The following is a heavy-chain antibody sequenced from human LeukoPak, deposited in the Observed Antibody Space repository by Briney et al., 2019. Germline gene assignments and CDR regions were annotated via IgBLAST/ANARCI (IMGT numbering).Heavy chain of an antibody. CDR3: AKGDYHDSSGYYYDYFDY. CDR2: ISGSGGST. V-gene: IGHV3-23*01. D-gene: IGHD3-22*01. Sequence: TGGSLRLSCAASGFTFSSYAMTWVRQAPGKGLEWVSAISGSGGSTYYADSVKGRFTISRDNSKNTLYLQMNSLRAEDTAVYYCAKGDYHDSSGYYYDYFDYWGQGTLVTVSS. CDR1: GFTFSSYA. J-gene: IGHJ4*02.